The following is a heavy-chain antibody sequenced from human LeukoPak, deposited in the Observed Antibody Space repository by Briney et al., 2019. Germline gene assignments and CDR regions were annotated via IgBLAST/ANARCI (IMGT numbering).Heavy chain of an antibody. Sequence: GGSLRLSCAASGFSFSSQWMSWVRQAPGKGLEWVANIKQDGSEKYYMDSVKGRFTISRDNAKNSLYLQMNSLRAEDTALYYCAKDQDSSSWGWFDPWGQGTLVTVSS. CDR2: IKQDGSEK. CDR3: AKDQDSSSWGWFDP. D-gene: IGHD6-13*01. J-gene: IGHJ5*02. CDR1: GFSFSSQW. V-gene: IGHV3-7*03.